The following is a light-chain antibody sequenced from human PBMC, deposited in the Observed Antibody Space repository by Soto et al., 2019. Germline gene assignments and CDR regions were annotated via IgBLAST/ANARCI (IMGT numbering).Light chain of an antibody. CDR2: GAS. J-gene: IGKJ2*01. CDR1: QSVSSSY. Sequence: EIVLTQSPGTLSLSPGERATLSCRASQSVSSSYLVWYQQKPGQPLRLLIYGASSRATGIPDRFSGSGSGTDFALTISRLDPEDFAVYYCQQYSGSPSTFGQGTKLEIK. V-gene: IGKV3-20*01. CDR3: QQYSGSPST.